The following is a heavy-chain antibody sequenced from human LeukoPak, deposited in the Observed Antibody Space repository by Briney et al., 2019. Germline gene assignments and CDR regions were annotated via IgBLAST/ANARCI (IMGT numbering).Heavy chain of an antibody. Sequence: PGGSLRLSCAASGFTFSNYAMSWVRQAPGKGLEWVSSISGSGGSTYYADSVKGRFTISRDNSKNTLYLQMNSLRAEDTAVYYCAKDGFRLGSAFWGQGTLVTVSS. J-gene: IGHJ4*02. V-gene: IGHV3-23*01. CDR2: ISGSGGST. CDR1: GFTFSNYA. D-gene: IGHD3-16*01. CDR3: AKDGFRLGSAF.